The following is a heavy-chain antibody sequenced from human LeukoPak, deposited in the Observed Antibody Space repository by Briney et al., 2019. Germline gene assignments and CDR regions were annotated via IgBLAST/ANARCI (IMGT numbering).Heavy chain of an antibody. CDR2: ISSSSSYI. Sequence: GGSLRLSRAASGFTFSSYSMNWVRQAPGKGLEWVSSISSSSSYIYYADSVKGRFTISRDNAKNSLYLQMNSLRAEDTAVYYCARDRIAAVYAFDIWGQGTMVTVSS. V-gene: IGHV3-21*01. D-gene: IGHD6-13*01. CDR3: ARDRIAAVYAFDI. J-gene: IGHJ3*02. CDR1: GFTFSSYS.